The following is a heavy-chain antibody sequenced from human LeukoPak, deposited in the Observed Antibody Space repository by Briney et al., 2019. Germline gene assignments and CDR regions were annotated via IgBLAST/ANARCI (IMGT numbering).Heavy chain of an antibody. J-gene: IGHJ4*02. V-gene: IGHV3-72*01. CDR1: GSTFSDHY. D-gene: IGHD3-22*01. CDR2: IRNRARGYTT. CDR3: ATETKDSSAYYYFDY. Sequence: GGSLRLSCVTSGSTFSDHYMDWVRQAPGKGLEWVARIRNRARGYTTDYAASAKGRFTISRDDSEGSLYLQMNSLQTEDTAVYYCATETKDSSAYYYFDYWGQGALVTVSS.